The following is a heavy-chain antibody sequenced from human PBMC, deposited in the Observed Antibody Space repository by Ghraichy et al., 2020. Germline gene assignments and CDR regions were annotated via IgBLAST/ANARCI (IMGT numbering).Heavy chain of an antibody. D-gene: IGHD3-16*01. CDR2: IYYSGST. CDR1: GGSISSSSYY. V-gene: IGHV4-39*01. Sequence: TLSLTCTVSGGSISSSSYYWGWIRQPPGKGLEWIGSIYYSGSTYYNPSLKSRVTISVDTSKNQFSLKLSSVTAADTAVYYCASHILKRFGSFDYWGQGTLVTVSS. CDR3: ASHILKRFGSFDY. J-gene: IGHJ4*02.